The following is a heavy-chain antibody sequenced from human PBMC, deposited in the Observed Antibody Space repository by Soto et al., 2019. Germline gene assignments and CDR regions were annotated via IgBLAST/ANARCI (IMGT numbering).Heavy chain of an antibody. J-gene: IGHJ5*02. CDR2: INSDGSST. V-gene: IGHV3-74*01. D-gene: IGHD3-22*01. CDR3: ARVNNYYDSSGYYYAGPNTNWFDP. Sequence: EVQLVESGGGLVQPGGSLRLSCAASGFTFSSYGMHWVRQAPGKGLVWVSRINSDGSSTSYADSVKGRFTISRDNAKNTLYLQMNSLRAEDTAVYYCARVNNYYDSSGYYYAGPNTNWFDPWGQGTLVTVSS. CDR1: GFTFSSYG.